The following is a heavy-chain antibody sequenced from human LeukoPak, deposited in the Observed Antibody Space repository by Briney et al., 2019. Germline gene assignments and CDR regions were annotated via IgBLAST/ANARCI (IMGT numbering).Heavy chain of an antibody. V-gene: IGHV3-48*03. J-gene: IGHJ4*02. Sequence: PGGSLRLSCAASGFTFSSYEMNWVRQGPGKGLEWISYISSSGGSIYYAAFVKGRFTVSRDNAKNSLYLQINSLRVDDTAVYYCAREKRDCGGDGLDYWGQGTLVTVSS. CDR2: ISSSGGSI. CDR3: AREKRDCGGDGLDY. D-gene: IGHD2-21*02. CDR1: GFTFSSYE.